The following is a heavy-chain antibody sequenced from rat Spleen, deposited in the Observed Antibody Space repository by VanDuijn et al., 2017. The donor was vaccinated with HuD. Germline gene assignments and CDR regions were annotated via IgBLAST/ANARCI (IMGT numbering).Heavy chain of an antibody. J-gene: IGHJ2*01. V-gene: IGHV5-17*01. D-gene: IGHD1-11*01. CDR1: GFTLSDYA. CDR3: ARQLRRDLASFDY. CDR2: ISYDGSST. Sequence: EVQLVESGGGLVQPGRSLKISCVVSGFTLSDYAMAWVRQAPKKGLEWVASISYDGSSTYYRNSVKGRYTISRDNAKSTLFLQMNSLRSEDTATYYCARQLRRDLASFDYWGQGVMVTVSS.